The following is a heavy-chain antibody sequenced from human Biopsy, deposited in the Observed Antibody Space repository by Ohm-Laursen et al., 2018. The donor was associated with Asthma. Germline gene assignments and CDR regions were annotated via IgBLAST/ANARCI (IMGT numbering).Heavy chain of an antibody. CDR1: GFTFGDYW. J-gene: IGHJ1*01. Sequence: SLRLSCSASGFTFGDYWMSWVRQVPGKGLEWVANIKHDGSEKNHVDSPKGRFTISRDNAKNSLYLQMNSLRAEDTAVYYCARTFHFWSPYHAEHYQLWGQGTLVTVSS. CDR3: ARTFHFWSPYHAEHYQL. D-gene: IGHD3-3*02. V-gene: IGHV3-7*01. CDR2: IKHDGSEK.